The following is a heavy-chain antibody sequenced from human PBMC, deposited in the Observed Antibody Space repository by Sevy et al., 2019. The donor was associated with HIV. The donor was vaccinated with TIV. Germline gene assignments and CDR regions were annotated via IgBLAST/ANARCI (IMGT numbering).Heavy chain of an antibody. Sequence: ASVKVSCKASGYTFTSYGISWVRQAPGQGLEWMGWISAYNGNTNYAQKLQGRVTMTTDTSTSTAYMELRSLRSDHAAVYYCAGARSRRGSYYYYYGMDVWGQGTTVTVSS. J-gene: IGHJ6*02. V-gene: IGHV1-18*01. CDR2: ISAYNGNT. CDR1: GYTFTSYG. CDR3: AGARSRRGSYYYYYGMDV.